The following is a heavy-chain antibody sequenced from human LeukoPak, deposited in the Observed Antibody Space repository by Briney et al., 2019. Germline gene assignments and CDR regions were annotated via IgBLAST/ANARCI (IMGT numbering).Heavy chain of an antibody. J-gene: IGHJ4*02. V-gene: IGHV3-7*01. D-gene: IGHD3-10*01. CDR1: GFTFSSYW. Sequence: PGGSLRLSCAASGFTFSSYWMSWVRQAPGKGLEWVANMKQDGIEKYYVDSAKGRFTISRDNAKNSLFLQMNSLRAEDTAIYYCARGGAPGFYFDYWGQGTLVTVSS. CDR3: ARGGAPGFYFDY. CDR2: MKQDGIEK.